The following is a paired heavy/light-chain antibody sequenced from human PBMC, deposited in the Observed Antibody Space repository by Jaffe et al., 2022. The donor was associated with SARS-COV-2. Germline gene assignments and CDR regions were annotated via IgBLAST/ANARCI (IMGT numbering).Heavy chain of an antibody. D-gene: IGHD3-22*01. V-gene: IGHV7-4-1*02. CDR1: GYSFSRYA. Sequence: QVQLIQSASELKKPGASVKVSCKASGYSFSRYAMNWVRQAPGQGFEWMGRITTNDGDPTYAQGFTGRFVFSLDTSVGTAYLQINNLQPEDTALYYCAREMRVSAPADYYYYMDVWGTGTPVTVSS. CDR3: AREMRVSAPADYYYYMDV. CDR2: ITTNDGDP. J-gene: IGHJ6*03.
Light chain of an antibody. CDR1: SSNVGSHY. V-gene: IGLV1-47*01. J-gene: IGLJ3*02. CDR3: AAWDDSLRVWV. Sequence: QSVLTQSPSASATPGQRVTISCSGGSSNVGSHYVYWYQHLPGTAPKVLIFGPNQRPSGVPDRFSGSKSGTSASLAISGLRSEDEADYYCAAWDDSLRVWVFGGGTKVTVL. CDR2: GPN.